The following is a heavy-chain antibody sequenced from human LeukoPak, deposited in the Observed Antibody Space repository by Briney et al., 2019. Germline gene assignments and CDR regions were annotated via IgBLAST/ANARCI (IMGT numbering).Heavy chain of an antibody. V-gene: IGHV3-30-3*01. D-gene: IGHD3-10*01. J-gene: IGHJ4*02. CDR1: GFTFSSYA. CDR3: AKGTSGTAALGHVDFDY. Sequence: GRSLRLSCAASGFTFSSYAMHWVRQAPGKGLEWVAVISYDGSNKYYADSVKGRFTISRDNSKNTLYLQMNSLRAEDTAVYYCAKGTSGTAALGHVDFDYWGQGTLVTVSS. CDR2: ISYDGSNK.